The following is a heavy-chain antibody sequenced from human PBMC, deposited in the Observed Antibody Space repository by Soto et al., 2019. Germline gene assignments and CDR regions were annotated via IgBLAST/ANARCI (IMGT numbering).Heavy chain of an antibody. J-gene: IGHJ6*02. CDR1: GGSISSGGYS. Sequence: KPSETLSLTCAVSGGSISSGGYSWSWIRQPPGKGLEWIGYIYHSGSTYYNPSLKSRVTISVDRSKNQFSLKLSSVTAADTAVYYCARGVGVYDSSGYYPRHYYYGMDVWGQGTTVTV. D-gene: IGHD3-22*01. V-gene: IGHV4-30-2*01. CDR3: ARGVGVYDSSGYYPRHYYYGMDV. CDR2: IYHSGST.